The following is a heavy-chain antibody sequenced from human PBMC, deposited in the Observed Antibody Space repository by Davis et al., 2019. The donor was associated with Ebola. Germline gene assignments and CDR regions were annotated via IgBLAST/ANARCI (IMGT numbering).Heavy chain of an antibody. CDR1: GYTFTSYD. Sequence: SVPVSCKASGYTFTSYDINWVRQASGQGLEWMGWMNPNSGNTGYAQKFQGRVTMTRNTSISTAYMELSSLRSEDTAVYYCARGRGRFGELIKNWFDPWGQGTLVTVSS. CDR2: MNPNSGNT. CDR3: ARGRGRFGELIKNWFDP. J-gene: IGHJ5*02. V-gene: IGHV1-8*01. D-gene: IGHD3-10*01.